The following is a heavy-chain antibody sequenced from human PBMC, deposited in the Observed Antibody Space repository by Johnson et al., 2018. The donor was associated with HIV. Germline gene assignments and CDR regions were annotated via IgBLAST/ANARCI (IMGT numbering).Heavy chain of an antibody. Sequence: MMLVESGGGLVQPGESLRLSCAASGFTFSSYWMTWVRQAPGKGLEWVANIKQDGSETHYVDSVKGRFTISRDNAKNSLYLQMNSLRVEDTAVYYCARDLYYDVLTGYSQVAFDIWGQGTMVTVSS. J-gene: IGHJ3*02. V-gene: IGHV3-7*05. CDR1: GFTFSSYW. CDR2: IKQDGSET. D-gene: IGHD3-9*01. CDR3: ARDLYYDVLTGYSQVAFDI.